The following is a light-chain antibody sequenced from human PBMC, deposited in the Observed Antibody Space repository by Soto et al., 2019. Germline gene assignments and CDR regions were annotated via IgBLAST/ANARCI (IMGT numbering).Light chain of an antibody. J-gene: IGLJ3*02. CDR3: CSYGGSYTWV. Sequence: QSALTQPRSVSGSPGQSVTISCTGNSGDVGGYNFVSWYQQHPGKAPTLMIFDVSQRPSGVPDRFSGSKSGNTASLTISGLQADDEADYYCCSYGGSYTWVFGGGTKLTVL. CDR2: DVS. CDR1: SGDVGGYNF. V-gene: IGLV2-11*01.